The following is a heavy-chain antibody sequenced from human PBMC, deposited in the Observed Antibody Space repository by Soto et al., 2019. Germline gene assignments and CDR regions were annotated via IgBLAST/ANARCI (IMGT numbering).Heavy chain of an antibody. V-gene: IGHV3-30*03. J-gene: IGHJ4*02. D-gene: IGHD3-10*01. CDR1: GFTFMSSC. CDR3: ARDSMGFDY. Sequence: QAGGSLRLSCVASGFTFMSSCMGWVRQAPGKGLEWMSFISYDGTSNNDADSVKGRFTISRDNSKNTLYLQMNSLRPEDTAVYYCARDSMGFDYWGQGTLVTVSS. CDR2: ISYDGTSN.